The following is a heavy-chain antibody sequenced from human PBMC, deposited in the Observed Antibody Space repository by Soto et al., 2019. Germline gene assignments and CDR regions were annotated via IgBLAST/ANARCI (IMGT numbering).Heavy chain of an antibody. D-gene: IGHD3-9*01. CDR3: ARTRAERDFDWYNWYFGL. CDR2: IFSNDEK. V-gene: IGHV2-26*01. Sequence: QVTLKESGPVLVKPTETLTLTCTVSGFSLSNARVGVSWIRQPPGKALEWLAHIFSNDEKSYNTSLKSRLTISKDTSKSQVGLTVTNMDRVDTATYCCARTRAERDFDWYNWYFGLWGRGTQVSVSP. J-gene: IGHJ2*01. CDR1: GFSLSNARVG.